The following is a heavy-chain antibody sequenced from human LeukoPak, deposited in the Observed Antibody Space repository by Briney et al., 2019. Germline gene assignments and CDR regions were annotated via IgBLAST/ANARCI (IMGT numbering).Heavy chain of an antibody. CDR3: ARDINWDRGSDAFDI. V-gene: IGHV4-61*09. D-gene: IGHD1/OR15-1a*01. Sequence: SETLSLTCTVSGGSISSSSYYWGWIRQPAGKGLDWIGHIYTSGSTNYNPSLKSRVTMSIDTSKNQFSLKLSSVTAADTAVYYCARDINWDRGSDAFDIWGQGTMVTVSS. CDR1: GGSISSSSYY. J-gene: IGHJ3*02. CDR2: IYTSGST.